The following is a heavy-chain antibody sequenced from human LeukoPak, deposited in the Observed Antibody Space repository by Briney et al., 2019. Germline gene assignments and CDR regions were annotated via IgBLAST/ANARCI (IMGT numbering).Heavy chain of an antibody. Sequence: GGSLRLSCAASGFTFSSYGMHWVRQAPGKGLEWVAVISYDGSNKYYADSVKGRFTISRDNSKNTLYQQMNSLRAEDTAVYYCAKESWLAEHFSYYFDYWGQGTLVTVSS. V-gene: IGHV3-30*18. J-gene: IGHJ4*02. CDR3: AKESWLAEHFSYYFDY. D-gene: IGHD6-19*01. CDR2: ISYDGSNK. CDR1: GFTFSSYG.